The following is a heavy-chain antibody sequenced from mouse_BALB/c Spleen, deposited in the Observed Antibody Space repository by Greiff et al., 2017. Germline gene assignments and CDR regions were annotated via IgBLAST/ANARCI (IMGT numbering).Heavy chain of an antibody. Sequence: EVKVVESGGGLVQPGGSRKLSCAASGFTFSSFGMHWVRQAPEKGLEWVAYISSGSSTIYYADTVKGRFTISRDNPKNTLFLQMTSLRSEDTAMYYCARSNWDGSLFAYWGQGTLVTVSA. V-gene: IGHV5-17*02. CDR1: GFTFSSFG. J-gene: IGHJ3*01. CDR3: ARSNWDGSLFAY. CDR2: ISSGSSTI. D-gene: IGHD4-1*01.